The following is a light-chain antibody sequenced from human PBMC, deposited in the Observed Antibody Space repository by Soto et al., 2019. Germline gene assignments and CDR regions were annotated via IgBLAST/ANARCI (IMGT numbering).Light chain of an antibody. Sequence: SYELTQPPSVSVSPGQTASITCSRDKLGDKYTCWYQQKPGQSPVLVIYQHSQRPSGIPERFSGSNSGNTATLTISGTQAMDEADYYCQAWDSSTDVVFGGGTKVTVL. V-gene: IGLV3-1*01. CDR3: QAWDSSTDVV. CDR1: KLGDKY. CDR2: QHS. J-gene: IGLJ2*01.